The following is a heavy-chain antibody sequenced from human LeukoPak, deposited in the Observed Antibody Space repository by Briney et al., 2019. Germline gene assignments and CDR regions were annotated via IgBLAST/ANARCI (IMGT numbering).Heavy chain of an antibody. CDR2: ISGSGGST. J-gene: IGHJ4*02. CDR3: AKATFKDDYYGSGSYYLY. Sequence: GGSLRLSCAASGFTFSSYAMSWVRQAPGKGLEWVSAISGSGGSTYYADSVKGRFTISRDNSKNTLYLQMNSLRAEDTAVYYCAKATFKDDYYGSGSYYLYWGQGTLVTVSS. V-gene: IGHV3-23*01. D-gene: IGHD3-10*01. CDR1: GFTFSSYA.